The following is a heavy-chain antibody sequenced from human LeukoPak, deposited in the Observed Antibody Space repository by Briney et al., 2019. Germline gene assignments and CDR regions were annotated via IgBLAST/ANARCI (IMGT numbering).Heavy chain of an antibody. Sequence: ASVKVSCKASGGTFSSYAISWVRQAPGQRLEWMGWINAGNGNTKYSQKFQGRVTITRDTSASTAYMELTSLKSEDTAVYYCARDSLRYGDYDYWGQGTLVTVSS. CDR2: INAGNGNT. D-gene: IGHD4-17*01. CDR1: GGTFSSYA. V-gene: IGHV1-3*01. CDR3: ARDSLRYGDYDY. J-gene: IGHJ4*02.